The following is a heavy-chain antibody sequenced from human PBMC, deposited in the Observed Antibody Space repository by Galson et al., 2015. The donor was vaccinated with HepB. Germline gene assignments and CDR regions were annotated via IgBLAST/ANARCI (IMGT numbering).Heavy chain of an antibody. Sequence: SVKVSCKASGGTFSSYAISWVRQAPGQGLEWMGGIIPIFGTANYAQKFQGRVTITADKSTSTAYMELSSLRSEDTAVYYCARTTKTGEGDYYYYYGMDVWGQGTTVTVSS. CDR3: ARTTKTGEGDYYYYYGMDV. D-gene: IGHD7-27*01. J-gene: IGHJ6*02. CDR1: GGTFSSYA. CDR2: IIPIFGTA. V-gene: IGHV1-69*06.